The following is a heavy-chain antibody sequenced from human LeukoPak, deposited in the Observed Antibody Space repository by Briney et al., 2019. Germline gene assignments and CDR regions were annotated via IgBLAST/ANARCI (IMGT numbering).Heavy chain of an antibody. Sequence: ASVKVSCKVSGYTLTELSMHWVRQAPGKGLEWMGGFDPEDGETIYAQKFQGRVTMTEDTSTDTAYMELSSLRSEDTAVYYCATDRMATRSPLFDYWGQGTLVTVSS. D-gene: IGHD5-24*01. V-gene: IGHV1-24*01. CDR1: GYTLTELS. J-gene: IGHJ4*02. CDR3: ATDRMATRSPLFDY. CDR2: FDPEDGET.